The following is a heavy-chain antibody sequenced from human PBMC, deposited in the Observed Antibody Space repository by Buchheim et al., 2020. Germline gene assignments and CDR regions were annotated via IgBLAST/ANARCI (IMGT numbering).Heavy chain of an antibody. Sequence: QVQLQQWGAGLLKPSETLSLTCAVYGGSFSGYYWSWIRQPPGKGLEWIGEINHSGSTNYNPSLKSRVTISVDTSTNQFSLKLSSVTAADTAVYYCARCITRVREALNGLHYYYYRDVGGKGTT. CDR3: ARCITRVREALNGLHYYYYRDV. CDR1: GGSFSGYY. J-gene: IGHJ6*03. D-gene: IGHD3-10*01. V-gene: IGHV4-34*01. CDR2: INHSGST.